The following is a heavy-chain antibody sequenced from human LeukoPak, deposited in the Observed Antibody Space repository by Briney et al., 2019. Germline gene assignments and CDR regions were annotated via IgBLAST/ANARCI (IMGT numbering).Heavy chain of an antibody. CDR2: IIPIFGTA. CDR1: GGTFSSHA. J-gene: IGHJ4*02. CDR3: AKESSGGWYFDY. D-gene: IGHD6-19*01. V-gene: IGHV1-69*13. Sequence: ASVNVSCKASGGTFSSHAISWVRQAAGQGLEGMGGIIPIFGTANYAQKFQGRVSITADESTSTAYMELSSLRAEDTAVYYCAKESSGGWYFDYWGQGTLVTVSS.